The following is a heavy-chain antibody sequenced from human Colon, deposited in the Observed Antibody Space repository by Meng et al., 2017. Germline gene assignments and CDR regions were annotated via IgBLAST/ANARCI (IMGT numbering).Heavy chain of an antibody. CDR2: ISWDGGST. CDR1: GFTFDDYA. Sequence: GGSLRLSCAASGFTFDDYAMHWVRQAPGKGLEWVSLISWDGGSTYYADSVKGRFTISRDNIKNSLYLQMNSLRAEDTALYYCAKDSGEYSSGWYGIDYWGQGTLVTVSS. J-gene: IGHJ4*02. CDR3: AKDSGEYSSGWYGIDY. V-gene: IGHV3-43D*03. D-gene: IGHD6-19*01.